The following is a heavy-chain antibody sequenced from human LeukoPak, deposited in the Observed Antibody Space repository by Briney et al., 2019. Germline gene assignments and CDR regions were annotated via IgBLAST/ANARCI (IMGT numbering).Heavy chain of an antibody. Sequence: GGSLRLSCAASGFSFSSYWMHWVRQAPGKGLVWVSRIKSDGSSTSYADSVKGRFTISRDNAKNTLYLQMNSLRAEDTAVYYCTRSDWFDPWGQGILVTVSS. CDR3: TRSDWFDP. CDR1: GFSFSSYW. V-gene: IGHV3-74*01. CDR2: IKSDGSST. J-gene: IGHJ5*02.